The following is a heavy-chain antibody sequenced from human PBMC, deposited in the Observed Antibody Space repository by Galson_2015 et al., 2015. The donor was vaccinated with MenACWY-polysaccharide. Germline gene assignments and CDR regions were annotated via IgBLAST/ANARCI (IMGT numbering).Heavy chain of an antibody. CDR3: ARRGAATAYWYFDL. CDR1: GSTFPSYW. CDR2: IYPGDSDT. D-gene: IGHD1-1*01. V-gene: IGHV5-51*03. J-gene: IGHJ2*01. Sequence: QSGAEVKRPGESLQISCKGSGSTFPSYWVGWVRQMPGKGLEWMGIIYPGDSDTRYSPSFQGQVTVSADKSISTAYLQWSSLKASDSAIYYWARRGAATAYWYFDLWGRGTQVSVSS.